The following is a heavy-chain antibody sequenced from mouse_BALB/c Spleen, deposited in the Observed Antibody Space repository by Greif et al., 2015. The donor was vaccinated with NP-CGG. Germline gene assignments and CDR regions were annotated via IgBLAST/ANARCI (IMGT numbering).Heavy chain of an antibody. V-gene: IGHV1-54*03. J-gene: IGHJ4*01. Sequence: QVQLKQSGAELVRPGTSVKVSCKASGYAFTNYLIEWVKQRPGQGLEWIGVINPGSGGTNYNEKFKGKATLTADKSSSTAYMQLSSLTSDDSAVYFCARSMITTYYAMDYWGQGTSVTVSS. CDR3: ARSMITTYYAMDY. CDR2: INPGSGGT. CDR1: GYAFTNYL. D-gene: IGHD2-4*01.